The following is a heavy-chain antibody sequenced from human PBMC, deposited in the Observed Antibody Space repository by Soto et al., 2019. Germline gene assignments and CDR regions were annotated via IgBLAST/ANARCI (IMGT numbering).Heavy chain of an antibody. V-gene: IGHV1-46*01. CDR1: GYTFTSYY. CDR3: ARGGAARGDYYYYGMDV. J-gene: IGHJ6*02. CDR2: INPSGGST. D-gene: IGHD6-6*01. Sequence: GASVKVSCKASGYTFTSYYMHWVLQAPGQGLEWMGIINPSGGSTSYAQKFQGRVTMTRDTSTSTVYMELSSLRSEDTAVYYCARGGAARGDYYYYGMDVWGQGTTVTVSS.